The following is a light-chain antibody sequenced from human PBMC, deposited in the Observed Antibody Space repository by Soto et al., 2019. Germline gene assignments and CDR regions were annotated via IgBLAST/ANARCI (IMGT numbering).Light chain of an antibody. V-gene: IGKV1-5*01. CDR3: QHYRRNTWS. CDR1: QSVGTW. CDR2: GAS. Sequence: DIQMTQSPSTLSASVGGRCTITCRASQSVGTWVAWYQQKPGKAPKLLIYGASNLESGVPSRFSGSGSGTEFTLTITTLQPDDFATYFCQHYRRNTWSFGPGTKV. J-gene: IGKJ1*01.